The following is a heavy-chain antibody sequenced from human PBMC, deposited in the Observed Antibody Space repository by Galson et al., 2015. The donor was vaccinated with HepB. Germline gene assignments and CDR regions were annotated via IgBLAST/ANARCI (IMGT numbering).Heavy chain of an antibody. Sequence: SVKVSCKASGYTFTSYYMHWVRQAPGQGLEWMGIINPSGGSTSYAQKFQGRVTMTRDTSTSTVYMELSSLRSEDTAVYYCARGGLNYDFWSAKAFDYWGQGTLVTVSS. D-gene: IGHD3-3*01. CDR1: GYTFTSYY. CDR3: ARGGLNYDFWSAKAFDY. CDR2: INPSGGST. J-gene: IGHJ4*02. V-gene: IGHV1-46*01.